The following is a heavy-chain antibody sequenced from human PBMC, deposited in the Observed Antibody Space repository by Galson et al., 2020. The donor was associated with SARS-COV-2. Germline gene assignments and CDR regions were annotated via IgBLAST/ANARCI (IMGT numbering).Heavy chain of an antibody. J-gene: IGHJ4*02. CDR2: ISARGGP. CDR1: GGSISSDNHY. CDR3: ANFREEGSGCTREEG. Sequence: SETLSLTCTVSGGSISSDNHYWSWIRQPAGRGLEWLGRISARGGPLYNPSLQSRVTMSLDTSRNPFFMQLTSVTAADTAVYFCANFREEGSGCTREEGWGEGTQVTVSS. D-gene: IGHD3-10*01. V-gene: IGHV4-61*02.